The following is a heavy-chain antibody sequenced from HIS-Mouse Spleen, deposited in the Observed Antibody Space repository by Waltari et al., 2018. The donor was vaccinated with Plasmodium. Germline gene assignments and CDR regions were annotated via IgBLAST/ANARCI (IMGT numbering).Heavy chain of an antibody. Sequence: QVQLQESGPGLVKPSETLSLTCTVSGYSISSGYYWGWIRQPPGKGLEWIGSIYHSGSTYYNPSLKSRVTISVDTSKNQFSLKLSSVTAADTAVFYCARIQWFGELARAFDIWGQGTMVTVSS. V-gene: IGHV4-38-2*02. J-gene: IGHJ3*02. D-gene: IGHD3-10*01. CDR3: ARIQWFGELARAFDI. CDR2: IYHSGST. CDR1: GYSISSGYY.